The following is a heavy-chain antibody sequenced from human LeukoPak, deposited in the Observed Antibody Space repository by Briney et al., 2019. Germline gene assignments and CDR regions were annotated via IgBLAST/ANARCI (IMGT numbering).Heavy chain of an antibody. J-gene: IGHJ4*02. Sequence: ASVKVSCKASGYTFTGYYMHWVRQAPGQGLEWMGWINPNSGGTNYAQKFQGRVTMTRDTSISTAYMELSRLRSDDTAVYYCAGEGAAGIPIRPTSHLDYWGQGTLVTVSS. CDR2: INPNSGGT. CDR1: GYTFTGYY. D-gene: IGHD6-13*01. CDR3: AGEGAAGIPIRPTSHLDY. V-gene: IGHV1-2*02.